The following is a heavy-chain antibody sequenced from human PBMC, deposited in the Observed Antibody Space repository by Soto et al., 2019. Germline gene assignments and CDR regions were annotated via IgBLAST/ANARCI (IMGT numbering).Heavy chain of an antibody. D-gene: IGHD6-19*01. V-gene: IGHV4-34*02. CDR2: INHTGRN. CDR3: ARRGSSEWPVALDI. J-gene: IGHJ3*02. Sequence: QVQQQQWGAGLLKPSETLSLSCAVSAEYFSTYYWNWIRQSPGKGLEWIGEINHTGRNNYNPSLKSRVTMSIDMSKNQLSLRLSSVPAADTGVYYCARRGSSEWPVALDIWGQETVVTVSS. CDR1: AEYFSTYY.